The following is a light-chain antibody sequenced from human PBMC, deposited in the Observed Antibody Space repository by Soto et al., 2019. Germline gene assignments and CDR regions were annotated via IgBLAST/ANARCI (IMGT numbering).Light chain of an antibody. Sequence: QSVLTQPASVSGSPGQSITISCTGTNSDVGGYDRVSWYQHHPGKAPKLLIFEVYNRPSGISDRFSGSKSGDTASLTISGLQAEDEADYYCISYIPSTTTHWVFGGGTSLTVL. V-gene: IGLV2-14*01. CDR2: EVY. CDR1: NSDVGGYDR. CDR3: ISYIPSTTTHWV. J-gene: IGLJ3*02.